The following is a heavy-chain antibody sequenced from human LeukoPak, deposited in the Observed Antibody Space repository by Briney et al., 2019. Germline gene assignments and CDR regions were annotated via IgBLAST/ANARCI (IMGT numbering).Heavy chain of an antibody. CDR2: ISGSGGST. V-gene: IGHV3-23*01. CDR3: AKSRSSRTGLDY. J-gene: IGHJ4*02. D-gene: IGHD6-6*01. Sequence: GGSLRLSCAASGFTFSSYAMSWVLQAPGKGLEWVSAISGSGGSTYYADSVKGRFTISRDNSKNTLYLQMNSLRAEDTAVYYCAKSRSSRTGLDYWGQGTLVTVSS. CDR1: GFTFSSYA.